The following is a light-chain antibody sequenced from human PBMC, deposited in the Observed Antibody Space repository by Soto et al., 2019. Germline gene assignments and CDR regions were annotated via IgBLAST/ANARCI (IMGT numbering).Light chain of an antibody. CDR1: SSDVGSYNL. Sequence: QSVLTQPASVSGSPGQSITISCTGTSSDVGSYNLVSWYQQHPGKAPKLMIYEVSKRPSGVSNRFSGSKSGNTASLTISGLQAEDEADYYCCSYAGSITSYYVFGIGTRSPS. J-gene: IGLJ1*01. CDR3: CSYAGSITSYYV. V-gene: IGLV2-23*02. CDR2: EVS.